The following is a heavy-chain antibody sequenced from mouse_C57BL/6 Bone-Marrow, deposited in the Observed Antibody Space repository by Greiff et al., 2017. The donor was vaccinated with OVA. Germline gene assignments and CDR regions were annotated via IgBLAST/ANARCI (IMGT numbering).Heavy chain of an antibody. V-gene: IGHV1-15*01. J-gene: IGHJ2*01. Sequence: QVQLQQSGAELVKPGASVKLSCKASGYTFTDYEMHWVKQTPVHGLEWIGAIDPETGGTAYNQKFKGKAILTADKSSSTAYMQLSSLTSEDSAVYYCAREGYGSSYGYWGQGTTLTVSS. CDR2: IDPETGGT. D-gene: IGHD1-1*01. CDR3: AREGYGSSYGY. CDR1: GYTFTDYE.